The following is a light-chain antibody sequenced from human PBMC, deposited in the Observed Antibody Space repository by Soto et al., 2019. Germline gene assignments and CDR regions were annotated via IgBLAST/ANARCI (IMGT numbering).Light chain of an antibody. CDR2: EGS. J-gene: IGLJ1*01. V-gene: IGLV2-23*01. CDR3: CXYADSSRIYV. Sequence: QSALTQPASVSGSPGQSITISCTGTSSDVGSYNLVSWYQQHPGKAPKLMIYEGSKRPSGISXRFSGSKSGNTASLTISGXXXEXEXXXXXCXYADSSRIYVFGSGTKLTVL. CDR1: SSDVGSYNL.